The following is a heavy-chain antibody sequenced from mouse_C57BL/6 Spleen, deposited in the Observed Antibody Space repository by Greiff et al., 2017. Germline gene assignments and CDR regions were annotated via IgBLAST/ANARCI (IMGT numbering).Heavy chain of an antibody. CDR2: INYDGSST. CDR3: ARDDGYLYFDY. V-gene: IGHV5-16*01. CDR1: GFTFSDYY. D-gene: IGHD2-3*01. Sequence: EVKVVESEGGLVQPGSSMKLSCTASGFTFSDYYMAWVRQVPEKGLEWVANINYDGSSTYYLDSLKSRFIISRDNAKNILYLQMSSLKSEDTATYYCARDDGYLYFDYWGQGTTLTVSS. J-gene: IGHJ2*01.